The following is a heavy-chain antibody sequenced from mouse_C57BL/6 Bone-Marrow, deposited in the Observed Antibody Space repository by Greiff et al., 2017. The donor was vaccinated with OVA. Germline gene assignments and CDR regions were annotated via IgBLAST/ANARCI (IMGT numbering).Heavy chain of an antibody. V-gene: IGHV14-3*01. D-gene: IGHD2-4*01. CDR1: GYNIKNTY. Sequence: EVHLVESVAELVRPGASVKLSCKASGYNIKNTYMHWVKQRPEQGLEWIGRIDPTNGNTKYTPKFQGKATMTVDTSSTTAYLQLSSLTSEDTAVYYCARPLDDYDDFDVWGPGTTVTVSS. J-gene: IGHJ1*01. CDR3: ARPLDDYDDFDV. CDR2: IDPTNGNT.